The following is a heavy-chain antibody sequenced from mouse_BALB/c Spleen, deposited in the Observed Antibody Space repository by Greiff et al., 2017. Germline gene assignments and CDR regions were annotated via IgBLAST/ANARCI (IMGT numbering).Heavy chain of an antibody. CDR2: IYPYNGGT. J-gene: IGHJ4*01. V-gene: IGHV1S29*02. D-gene: IGHD2-14*01. CDR1: GYTFTDYN. Sequence: DVQLQESGPELVKPGASVKISCKASGYTFTDYNMHWVKQSHGKSLEWIGYIYPYNGGTGYNQKFKSKATLTVDNSSSTAYMELRSLTSEDSAVYYCARYRYDGYYYAMDYWGQGTSVTVSS. CDR3: ARYRYDGYYYAMDY.